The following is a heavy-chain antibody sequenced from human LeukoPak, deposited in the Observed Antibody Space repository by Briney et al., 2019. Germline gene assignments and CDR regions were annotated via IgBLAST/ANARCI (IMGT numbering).Heavy chain of an antibody. CDR3: ARHTYYYDSSEDY. CDR1: GYSFTSYW. V-gene: IGHV5-10-1*01. D-gene: IGHD3-22*01. J-gene: IGHJ4*02. CDR2: IDPSDSYT. Sequence: GESLQISCKGSGYSFTSYWISWVRQMPGKGLEWMGRIDPSDSYTNYSPSFQGHVTISADKSISTAYLQWSSLKASDTAMYYCARHTYYYDSSEDYWGQGTLVTVSS.